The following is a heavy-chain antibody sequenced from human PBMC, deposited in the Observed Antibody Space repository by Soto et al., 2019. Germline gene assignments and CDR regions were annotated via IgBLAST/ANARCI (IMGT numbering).Heavy chain of an antibody. CDR3: AINEGRDVSTFDY. Sequence: QVQLVQSGAEVKTPGSSVKVSCKASGGIFTRYDIRWVRQAPVQGLEWMGAIIPIFGTANYAQKFQGRVTITADATTSTAYMELSSLRSEDTAMYYCAINEGRDVSTFDYWGQGPLVTVSS. J-gene: IGHJ4*02. CDR1: GGIFTRYD. D-gene: IGHD3-10*02. CDR2: IIPIFGTA. V-gene: IGHV1-69*01.